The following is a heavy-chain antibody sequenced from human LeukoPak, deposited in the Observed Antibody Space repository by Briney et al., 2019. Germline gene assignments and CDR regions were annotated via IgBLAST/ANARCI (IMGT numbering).Heavy chain of an antibody. D-gene: IGHD3-10*01. J-gene: IGHJ5*02. CDR1: GFTFSKSA. Sequence: GASVKVSCKTSGFTFSKSAIQWVRQARGQRPEWIGWVVVGSNNRIYAQKFQERVAITRDMSTTTSYMELTGLRSEDTAVYYCAADLGSGWSDPWGQGTLIIVSS. CDR3: AADLGSGWSDP. CDR2: VVVGSNNR. V-gene: IGHV1-58*02.